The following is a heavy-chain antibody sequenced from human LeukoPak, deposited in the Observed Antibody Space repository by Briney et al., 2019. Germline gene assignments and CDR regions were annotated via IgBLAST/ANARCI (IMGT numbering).Heavy chain of an antibody. CDR2: IRYDGSNK. Sequence: GGSLRLSCAASGFTFSSYGMHWVRQAPGKGLEWVTFIRYDGSNKYYADSVKGRFTISRDNAKNSLYLQMNSLRAEDTAVYYCARDYGGSSPFDYWGQGTLVTVSS. D-gene: IGHD4-23*01. CDR3: ARDYGGSSPFDY. V-gene: IGHV3-30*02. CDR1: GFTFSSYG. J-gene: IGHJ4*02.